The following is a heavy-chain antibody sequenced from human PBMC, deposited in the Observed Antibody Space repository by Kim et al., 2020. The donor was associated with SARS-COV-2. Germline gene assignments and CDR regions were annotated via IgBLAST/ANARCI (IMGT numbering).Heavy chain of an antibody. CDR3: ARLSVTFFLDY. J-gene: IGHJ4*02. CDR2: T. D-gene: IGHD4-17*01. V-gene: IGHV5-51*01. Sequence: TRYSPSFQGQVTISADKSISTAYLQWSSLKASDTAMYYCARLSVTFFLDYWGQGTLVTVSS.